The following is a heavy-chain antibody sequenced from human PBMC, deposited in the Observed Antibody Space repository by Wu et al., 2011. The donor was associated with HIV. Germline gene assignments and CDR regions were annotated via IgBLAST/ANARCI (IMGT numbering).Heavy chain of an antibody. Sequence: VQLVESGGGLVKPGGSLRLSCAASGFTFSSYSMNWVRQAPGKGLEWVSSISSSSSYIYYADSVKGRFTISRDNAKNSLYLQMNSLRAEDTAVYYCARGYCSGGSCYGIVSYFDYVGPGNAGHRLL. D-gene: IGHD2-15*01. CDR1: GFTFSSYS. V-gene: IGHV3-21*01. CDR2: ISSSSSYI. J-gene: IGHJ4*02. CDR3: ARGYCSGGSCYGIVSYFDY.